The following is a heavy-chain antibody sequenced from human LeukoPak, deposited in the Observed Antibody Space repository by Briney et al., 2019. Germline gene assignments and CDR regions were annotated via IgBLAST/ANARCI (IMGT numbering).Heavy chain of an antibody. Sequence: GGSLRLSCAASRFTFTSYWMNWVRQAPGKGLERVASIKPDGSEKNYVDSVKGRLTISRDNAKNSLFLQMNSLRAEDTAVYFCASGNYAARGYWGQGTLVTVSS. CDR1: RFTFTSYW. CDR3: ASGNYAARGY. V-gene: IGHV3-7*01. J-gene: IGHJ4*02. D-gene: IGHD3-22*01. CDR2: IKPDGSEK.